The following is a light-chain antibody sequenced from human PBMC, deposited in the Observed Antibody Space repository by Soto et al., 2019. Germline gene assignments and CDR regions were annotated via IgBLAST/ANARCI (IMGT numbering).Light chain of an antibody. CDR2: DFI. V-gene: IGLV2-14*03. CDR1: SSDVGTFRD. J-gene: IGLJ3*02. Sequence: QSALTQPASVSGSPGQSITISCTGTSSDVGTFRDVSWYQQHPGKAPKLMIYDFISRPSGVSDRFSGSKSGNTASLTISGLRAEDEVDYYCSFYKRRTNIWMFGGGTMLTVL. CDR3: SFYKRRTNIWM.